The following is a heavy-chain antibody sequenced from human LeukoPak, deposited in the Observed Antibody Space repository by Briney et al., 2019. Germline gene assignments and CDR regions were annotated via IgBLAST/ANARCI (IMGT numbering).Heavy chain of an antibody. D-gene: IGHD6-19*01. CDR2: ISSNGGST. J-gene: IGHJ4*02. CDR3: ARGRIAVAGTIDY. Sequence: PGGSLRLSCAASGFTFSNYAMHWVRQAPGKGLEYVSAISSNGGSTYYANSVKGRFTISRDNSKNTLYLQMGSLGAEDMAVYYCARGRIAVAGTIDYWGQGTLVTVSS. V-gene: IGHV3-64*01. CDR1: GFTFSNYA.